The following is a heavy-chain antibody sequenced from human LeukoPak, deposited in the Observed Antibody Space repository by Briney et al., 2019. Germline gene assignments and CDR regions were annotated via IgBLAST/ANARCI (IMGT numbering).Heavy chain of an antibody. CDR1: GFTFSSYA. J-gene: IGHJ4*02. V-gene: IGHV3-23*01. CDR3: AKGDGRFRYLDY. CDR2: ISGSGGST. D-gene: IGHD1-26*01. Sequence: GGSLRLSCAASGFTFSSYAMNWVRQAPGKGLEWVSAISGSGGSTYYADSVKGRFTISRDNSRNTLYLEMNSLRAEDTAVYYCAKGDGRFRYLDYWGQGTLVTVSS.